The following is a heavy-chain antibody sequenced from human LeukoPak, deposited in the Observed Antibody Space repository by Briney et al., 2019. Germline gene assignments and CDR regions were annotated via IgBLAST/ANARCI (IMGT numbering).Heavy chain of an antibody. D-gene: IGHD1-1*01. V-gene: IGHV3-11*01. CDR1: GFTFSDHY. Sequence: GGSLRLSRAASGFTFSDHYMSWVRQAPGKGLQWVANIGGSGGPIYYADSVKGRFSISRDNAKNSLYLQMNSLRLEDTAVYYCARDRMWEQLGLDSWGQGTLVTVSS. J-gene: IGHJ4*02. CDR3: ARDRMWEQLGLDS. CDR2: IGGSGGPI.